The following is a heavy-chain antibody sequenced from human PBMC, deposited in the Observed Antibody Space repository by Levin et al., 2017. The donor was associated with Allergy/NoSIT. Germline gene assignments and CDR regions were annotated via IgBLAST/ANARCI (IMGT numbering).Heavy chain of an antibody. D-gene: IGHD2-8*01. CDR1: GGSISSGGYS. CDR2: IYHSGST. J-gene: IGHJ5*02. CDR3: ARVFTDTTTPLGGVWGWGWFDP. Sequence: SETLSLTCAVSGGSISSGGYSWSWIRQPPGKGLEWIGYIYHSGSTYYNPSLKSRVTISVDRSKNQFSLKLSSVTAADTAVYYCARVFTDTTTPLGGVWGWGWFDPWGQGTLVTVSS. V-gene: IGHV4-30-2*01.